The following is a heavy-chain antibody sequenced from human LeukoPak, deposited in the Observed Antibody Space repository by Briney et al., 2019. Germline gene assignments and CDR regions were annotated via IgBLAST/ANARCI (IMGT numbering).Heavy chain of an antibody. D-gene: IGHD5-18*01. CDR2: IYDSGIS. V-gene: IGHV4-59*12. CDR1: GGSISSYY. Sequence: SETLSLTCTVSGGSISSYYWSWIRQPPGQELEWIGYIYDSGISNYNPSLKSRVTISVDTSKNQMSLNLTSVTAADTAVYYCARGKQTWIQLWFPHWWDPWGQGTLVTVSS. J-gene: IGHJ5*02. CDR3: ARGKQTWIQLWFPHWWDP.